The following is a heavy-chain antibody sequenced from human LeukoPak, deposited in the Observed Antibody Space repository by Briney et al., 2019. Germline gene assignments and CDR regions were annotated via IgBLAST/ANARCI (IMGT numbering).Heavy chain of an antibody. CDR2: ISGSGANT. CDR1: GFTFSNYA. Sequence: GGSLRLSCAASGFTFSNYAMTWVRQAPGRGLEWVSGISGSGANTKYADSMKGRFTISRDNSKNTLYLQMNSLRVDDTAVYYCARDPVPRISDYYSDYWGQGTLVTVSP. J-gene: IGHJ4*02. CDR3: ARDPVPRISDYYSDY. D-gene: IGHD4-17*01. V-gene: IGHV3-23*01.